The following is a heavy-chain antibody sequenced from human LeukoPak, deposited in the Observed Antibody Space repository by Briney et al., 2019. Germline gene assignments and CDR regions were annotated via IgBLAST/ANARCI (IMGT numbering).Heavy chain of an antibody. D-gene: IGHD3-22*01. Sequence: SVKVSCKASGGTFSSYAISWVRQAPGQGLEWMGGIIPIFGTANYAQKFQGRVTITADKSTSTAYMELSSLRSEDTAVYYCARGRATEDYYDSSGYCYVPFDYWGQGTLVTVSS. CDR1: GGTFSSYA. CDR2: IIPIFGTA. CDR3: ARGRATEDYYDSSGYCYVPFDY. V-gene: IGHV1-69*06. J-gene: IGHJ4*02.